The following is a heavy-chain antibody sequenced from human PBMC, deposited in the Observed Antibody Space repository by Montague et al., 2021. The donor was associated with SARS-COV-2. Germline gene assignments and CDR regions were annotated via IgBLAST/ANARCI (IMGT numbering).Heavy chain of an antibody. Sequence: CAISGDSVSSDTAAWHWIRQSPSRGLEWLGRTFYRSQWHTDSAASVRSRISFSGDISKNQFSLHLNSVTPEDTAIYYCARDGDYGGTSYSFLQNWGQGTLVIVSS. V-gene: IGHV6-1*01. CDR2: TFYRSQWHT. J-gene: IGHJ1*01. CDR1: GDSVSSDTAA. D-gene: IGHD4-17*01. CDR3: ARDGDYGGTSYSFLQN.